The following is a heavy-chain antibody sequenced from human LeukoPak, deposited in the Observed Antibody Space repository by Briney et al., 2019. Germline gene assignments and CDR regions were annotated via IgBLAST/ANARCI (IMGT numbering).Heavy chain of an antibody. V-gene: IGHV4-4*02. CDR2: IHRSGGT. Sequence: SETLSLTCTVSGDSISNTNWWSWVRQTPGKGLEWIGEIHRSGGTNYNPSLKSRVTISVDTSNNQFSLKLNSVTAADTAVYYCARDYGSGSYSSDYWGQGTLVTVSS. J-gene: IGHJ4*02. D-gene: IGHD3-10*01. CDR1: GDSISNTNW. CDR3: ARDYGSGSYSSDY.